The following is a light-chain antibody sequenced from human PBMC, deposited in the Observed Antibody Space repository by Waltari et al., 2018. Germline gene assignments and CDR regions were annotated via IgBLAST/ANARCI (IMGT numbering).Light chain of an antibody. CDR3: QQYDGYPLT. V-gene: IGKV1-5*03. Sequence: DIQMTQPPSTLSASVGDRVAITCRASQSISRWLACYQQKPGKAPKLLIYQASTLQRGVPSRFSGSGSGTEFTLTISSLQPDDFATYYCQQYDGYPLTFGGGTKVEI. J-gene: IGKJ4*01. CDR2: QAS. CDR1: QSISRW.